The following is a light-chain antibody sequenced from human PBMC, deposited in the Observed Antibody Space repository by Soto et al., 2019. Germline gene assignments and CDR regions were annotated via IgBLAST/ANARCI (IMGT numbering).Light chain of an antibody. CDR3: SSYTSSSTRV. CDR2: EVS. V-gene: IGLV2-14*01. Sequence: QSALTQPASVSGSPGQSITISCTGTSSDVGGYNYVSWYQQHPGKAPKLMIYEVSKRPSGVSNRFSGSKSGNTASQTISGLQAEDEADYYCSSYTSSSTRVFGGGTKLTVL. CDR1: SSDVGGYNY. J-gene: IGLJ2*01.